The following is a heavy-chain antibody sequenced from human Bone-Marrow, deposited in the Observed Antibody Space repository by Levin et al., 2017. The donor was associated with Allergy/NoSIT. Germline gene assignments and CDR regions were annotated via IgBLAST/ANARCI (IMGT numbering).Heavy chain of an antibody. V-gene: IGHV1-2*02. CDR3: ATSTMSSGWYENDY. D-gene: IGHD6-19*01. CDR1: GYTFTGYY. CDR2: INPNSGYT. Sequence: GESLKISCKASGYTFTGYYMHWVRQAPGQGLEWMGWINPNSGYTNYAQKFQGRVTMTRDTSISTAYVELSRLRSDDTAVYYCATSTMSSGWYENDYWGQGTLVTVSS. J-gene: IGHJ4*02.